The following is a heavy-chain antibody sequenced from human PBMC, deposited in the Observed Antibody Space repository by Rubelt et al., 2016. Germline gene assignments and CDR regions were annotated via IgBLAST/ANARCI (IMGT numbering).Heavy chain of an antibody. Sequence: EVQLVESGGGLVQPGGSLRLSCAASGFTFSSYEMNWVRQAPGKGLEWVSYISSSGSTIYYADSVKGRFTISRDNAKNSLYLQMNSLRAEDTAVYYCARSDIVATITDYWGQGTLVIVSS. D-gene: IGHD5-12*01. CDR1: GFTFSSYE. J-gene: IGHJ4*02. CDR2: ISSSGSTI. CDR3: ARSDIVATITDY. V-gene: IGHV3-48*03.